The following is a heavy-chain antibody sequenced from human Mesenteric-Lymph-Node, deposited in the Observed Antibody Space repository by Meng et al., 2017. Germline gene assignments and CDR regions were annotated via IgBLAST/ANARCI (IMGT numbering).Heavy chain of an antibody. CDR2: ITSDGSGA. V-gene: IGHV3-74*01. CDR1: GFTFSTSW. D-gene: IGHD3-9*01. CDR3: ASTPLATPSCLTK. Sequence: EAGGGLGQAGGSLTLYCAGYGFTFSTSWMDWVRQAPGKGLVWVSRITSDGSGANYADSVKGRFTISRDNAKNTLYLHMSSLRAEDTAVYYCASTPLATPSCLTKWGQGTLVTVSS. J-gene: IGHJ4*02.